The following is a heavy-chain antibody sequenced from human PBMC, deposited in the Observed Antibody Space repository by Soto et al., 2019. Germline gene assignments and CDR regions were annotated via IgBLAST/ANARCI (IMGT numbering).Heavy chain of an antibody. Sequence: EVQLLESGGGLVQPGGSLRLSCAASGFAFSNYVMAWVRQTPGKGLEWLSSIAGSGYNTYYADSVRGRFTISRDNSKDALYLQLDSLGAEDTAVYFCAKMAWLGDLPGHDFWGQGTLVTVAS. D-gene: IGHD3-10*01. CDR1: GFAFSNYV. CDR2: IAGSGYNT. CDR3: AKMAWLGDLPGHDF. J-gene: IGHJ4*02. V-gene: IGHV3-23*01.